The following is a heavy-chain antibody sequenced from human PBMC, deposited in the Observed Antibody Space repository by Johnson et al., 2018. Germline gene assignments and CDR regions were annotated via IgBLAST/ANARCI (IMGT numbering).Heavy chain of an antibody. CDR3: TTGDSNYDYYYYYMDV. CDR2: ISYDGSNK. D-gene: IGHD4-11*01. Sequence: QVQLVQSGGGVVQPGRSXRLSCAASEFTFSSYGMHWVRQAPGKGLEWVAVISYDGSNKYYADSVKGRFTISRDNSKNTLYLQMNSLKTEDTAVYYCTTGDSNYDYYYYYMDVWGQGTTVTVSS. V-gene: IGHV3-30*03. CDR1: EFTFSSYG. J-gene: IGHJ6*03.